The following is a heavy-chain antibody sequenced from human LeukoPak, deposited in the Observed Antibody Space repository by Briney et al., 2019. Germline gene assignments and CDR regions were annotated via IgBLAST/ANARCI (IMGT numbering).Heavy chain of an antibody. CDR2: ISYDGNNE. CDR1: GFTFNSYA. CDR3: ARDLSRIAGAGLDY. V-gene: IGHV3-30*04. Sequence: GGSLRLSCAASGFTFNSYAMHWVRQAPGKGLEWVAVISYDGNNEYYADSVKGRFTISRDNSRNTLSLQMNSLRGEDTAVYYCARDLSRIAGAGLDYWGQGTLVTVSS. J-gene: IGHJ4*02. D-gene: IGHD6-13*01.